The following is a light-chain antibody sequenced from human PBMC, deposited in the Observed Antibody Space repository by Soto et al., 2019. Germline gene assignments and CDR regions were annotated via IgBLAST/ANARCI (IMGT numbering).Light chain of an antibody. V-gene: IGKV3-20*01. J-gene: IGKJ1*01. Sequence: EIVLTQSPGTLSLSPGERATLSCSASQSVSNNYLAWYQQKPGQAHRLLIYGAYNRATGIPDRFSGSGSGTDFTLTISRLEPEDFAVYYCQKSGNSLSWTFGTGTKVDIK. CDR3: QKSGNSLSWT. CDR2: GAY. CDR1: QSVSNNY.